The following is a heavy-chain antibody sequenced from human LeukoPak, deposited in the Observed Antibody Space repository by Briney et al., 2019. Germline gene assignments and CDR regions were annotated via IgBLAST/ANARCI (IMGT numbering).Heavy chain of an antibody. Sequence: ASVKVSCKASGGTFSSYAISWVRQAPGQGLEWMGWINPNSGGTNYAQKFQGWVTMTRDTSISTAYMELSRLRSDDTAVHYCARDWGIAAGGAFDIWGQGTMVTVSS. CDR3: ARDWGIAAGGAFDI. CDR2: INPNSGGT. CDR1: GGTFSSYA. V-gene: IGHV1-2*04. J-gene: IGHJ3*02. D-gene: IGHD6-13*01.